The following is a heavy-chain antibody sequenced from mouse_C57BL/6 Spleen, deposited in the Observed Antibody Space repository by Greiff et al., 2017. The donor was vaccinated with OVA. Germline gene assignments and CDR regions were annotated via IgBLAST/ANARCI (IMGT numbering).Heavy chain of an antibody. CDR3: AREKGSWFAY. J-gene: IGHJ3*01. CDR2: ISYDGSN. D-gene: IGHD3-3*01. V-gene: IGHV3-6*01. Sequence: EVQRVESGPGLVKPSQSLSLTCSVTGYSITSGYYWNWIRQFPGNKLEWMGYISYDGSNNYNPSLKNRISITRDTSKNQFFLKLNSVTTEDTATYYCAREKGSWFAYWGQGTLVTVSA. CDR1: GYSITSGYY.